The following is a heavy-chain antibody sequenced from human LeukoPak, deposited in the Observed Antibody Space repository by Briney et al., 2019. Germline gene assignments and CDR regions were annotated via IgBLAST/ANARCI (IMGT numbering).Heavy chain of an antibody. CDR1: GFTFSSYG. J-gene: IGHJ6*02. Sequence: GGSLRLSCAASGFTFSSYGMHWVRQAPGKGLEWVAVISYDGSNKYYADSVKGRFTISRDNSKNTLYLQMNSLRAEDTAVYYCAKDGPYYYDSSGYYLSGYGMDVWGQGTTVTVSS. D-gene: IGHD3-22*01. CDR3: AKDGPYYYDSSGYYLSGYGMDV. CDR2: ISYDGSNK. V-gene: IGHV3-30*18.